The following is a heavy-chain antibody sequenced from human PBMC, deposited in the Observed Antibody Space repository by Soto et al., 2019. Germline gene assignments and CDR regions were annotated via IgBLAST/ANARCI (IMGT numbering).Heavy chain of an antibody. V-gene: IGHV1-18*01. CDR2: ISGYNGNT. Sequence: ASVKVSCKTSGYSFTTYGISWVRQAPGQGLEWMGWISGYNGNTNYAQKLQGRVTMTTDTSTSTAYMELRSLRSDDTAVYYCAREGPAPYYYYGMDVSGQGSTVTVSS. CDR1: GYSFTTYG. CDR3: AREGPAPYYYYGMDV. J-gene: IGHJ6*02.